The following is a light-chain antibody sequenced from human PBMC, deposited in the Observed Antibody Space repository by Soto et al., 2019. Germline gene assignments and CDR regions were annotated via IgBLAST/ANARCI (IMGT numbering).Light chain of an antibody. V-gene: IGKV3D-20*01. J-gene: IGKJ5*01. Sequence: EIVLTQSPATLSLSPGERATLSCGASQSVSNTYLAWYQQKPGLAPRLLIYDASSRATGIPDRFSGSGSGTEFTLTITRLEPEDFSVYYCQQYGNSLITFGQGPRLEIK. CDR3: QQYGNSLIT. CDR2: DAS. CDR1: QSVSNTY.